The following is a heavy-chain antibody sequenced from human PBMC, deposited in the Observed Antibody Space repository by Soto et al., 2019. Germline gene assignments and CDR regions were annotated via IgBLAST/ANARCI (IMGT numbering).Heavy chain of an antibody. Sequence: QVQLQESGPGLVKPSETLSLTCTVSGGSISSYYWSWIRQPPGKGLEWIGYIYYSGGTNYNPSLKSRVTISVDTSKNQFSLKLSSVTAADTAVYYCARDRQYYYYGMDVWGQGTTVTVSS. CDR1: GGSISSYY. V-gene: IGHV4-59*01. J-gene: IGHJ6*02. CDR2: IYYSGGT. CDR3: ARDRQYYYYGMDV.